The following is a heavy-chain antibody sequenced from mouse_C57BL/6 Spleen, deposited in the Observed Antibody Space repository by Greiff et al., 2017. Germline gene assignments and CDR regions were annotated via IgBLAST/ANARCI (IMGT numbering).Heavy chain of an antibody. CDR2: IRNKANNHAT. CDR1: GFTFSDAW. D-gene: IGHD2-3*01. J-gene: IGHJ4*01. CDR3: TRNGYYRYYYAMDY. Sequence: EVKVEESGGGLVQPGGSMKLSCAASGFTFSDAWMDWVRQSPEKGLEWVADIRNKANNHATYYAESVKGRFTITRDDSKSSVYLQMNSLRAEDTGIYYCTRNGYYRYYYAMDYWGQGTSVTGSS. V-gene: IGHV6-6*01.